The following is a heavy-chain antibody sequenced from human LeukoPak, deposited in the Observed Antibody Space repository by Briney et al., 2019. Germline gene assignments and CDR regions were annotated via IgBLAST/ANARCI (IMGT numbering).Heavy chain of an antibody. CDR3: ARHSSARDYFDK. J-gene: IGHJ4*02. D-gene: IGHD6-19*01. V-gene: IGHV4-59*08. CDR2: IWSVST. CDR1: GASISSYY. Sequence: SETLSLTCTVSGASISSYYWSWIRQPPGKGLEWIGYIWSVSTNYNPSLKSRVTISVDTSKNQFSLKLSSVTAADTAVYYCARHSSARDYFDKWGQGTLVTVSS.